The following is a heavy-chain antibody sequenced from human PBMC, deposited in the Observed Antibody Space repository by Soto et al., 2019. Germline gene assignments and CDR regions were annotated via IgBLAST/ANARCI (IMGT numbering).Heavy chain of an antibody. J-gene: IGHJ4*02. V-gene: IGHV3-30*18. CDR2: ISYDGSNK. CDR3: AKDRGYSSGWYYFDY. CDR1: GFTFSSYG. D-gene: IGHD6-19*01. Sequence: QVQLVESGGGVVQPGRSLRLSCAASGFTFSSYGMHWVRQAPGKGLEWVAVISYDGSNKYYADSVKGRFTISRDNSKNTLYLQMNSLRAEDTAVYYCAKDRGYSSGWYYFDYWGQGTLVTVSS.